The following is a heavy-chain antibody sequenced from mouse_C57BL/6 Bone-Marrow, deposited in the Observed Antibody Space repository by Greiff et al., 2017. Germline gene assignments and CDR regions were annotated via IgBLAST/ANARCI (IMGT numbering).Heavy chain of an antibody. Sequence: EVKLVESGGGLVQPGGSMKLSCVASGFTFSNYWMNWVRQSPEKGLEWVAQIRLKSDNYATHYAESVKGRFTISRDDSKSSVYLQMNNLRAEDTGIYYCTGVWLLTSFYYAMDYWGQGTSVTVSS. J-gene: IGHJ4*01. V-gene: IGHV6-3*01. D-gene: IGHD2-2*01. CDR3: TGVWLLTSFYYAMDY. CDR2: IRLKSDNYAT. CDR1: GFTFSNYW.